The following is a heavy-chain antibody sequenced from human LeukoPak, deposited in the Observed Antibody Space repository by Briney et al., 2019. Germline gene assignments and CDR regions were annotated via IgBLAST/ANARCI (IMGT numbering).Heavy chain of an antibody. CDR1: GFTFSSYG. V-gene: IGHV3-23*01. CDR3: AKDKGRLGELDY. CDR2: ISGSGGST. J-gene: IGHJ4*02. Sequence: GGSLRLSCAASGFTFSSYGMHWVRQAPGKGLEWVSAISGSGGSTYYADSVKGRFTISRDNSKNTLYLQMNSLRAEDTAVYYCAKDKGRLGELDYWGQGTLVTVSS. D-gene: IGHD3-16*01.